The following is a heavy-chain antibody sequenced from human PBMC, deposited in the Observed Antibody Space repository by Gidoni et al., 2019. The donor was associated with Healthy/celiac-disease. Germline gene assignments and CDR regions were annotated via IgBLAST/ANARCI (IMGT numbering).Heavy chain of an antibody. CDR1: GFTFSSYA. Sequence: EVQLLESGGGLVQPGGSLRLSCAASGFTFSSYAMSCVRQAPGKGLEWVSAISGSGGSTYYADSVKGRFTISRDNSKNTLYLQMNSLRAEDTAVYYCAKYYGSGSYYMAVDYWGQGTLVTVSS. CDR3: AKYYGSGSYYMAVDY. CDR2: ISGSGGST. V-gene: IGHV3-23*01. D-gene: IGHD3-10*01. J-gene: IGHJ4*02.